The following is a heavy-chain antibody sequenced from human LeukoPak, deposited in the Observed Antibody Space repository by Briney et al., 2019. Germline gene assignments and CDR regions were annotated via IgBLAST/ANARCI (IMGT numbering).Heavy chain of an antibody. CDR2: IYFVGSTK. CDR3: AKEQCTRTSCDGYPGY. CDR1: GFTFSTSA. J-gene: IGHJ4*02. V-gene: IGHV3-30*02. D-gene: IGHD2-2*01. Sequence: GGAPRLSRAAPGFTFSTSAMHWVRAAPGKGLWWVAFIYFVGSTKYSGDSVQGRFTISRDNSRNILYLQMNNLRPEDTAFYYCAKEQCTRTSCDGYPGYWGQGTLVTVSS.